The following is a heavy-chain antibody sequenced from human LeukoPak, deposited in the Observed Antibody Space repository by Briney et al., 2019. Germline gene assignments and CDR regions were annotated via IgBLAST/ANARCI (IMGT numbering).Heavy chain of an antibody. Sequence: GRSLRLSCAASGSTFSSYGMHWVRQAPGKGLEWVALIWYDGSSKYYRDSVKGRFTISRDNSKNTLYLQMNSLRDEDTAVYYCAREMGLNIVATFGYWGQGTLVTVSS. J-gene: IGHJ4*02. CDR3: AREMGLNIVATFGY. CDR1: GSTFSSYG. CDR2: IWYDGSSK. V-gene: IGHV3-33*01. D-gene: IGHD5-12*01.